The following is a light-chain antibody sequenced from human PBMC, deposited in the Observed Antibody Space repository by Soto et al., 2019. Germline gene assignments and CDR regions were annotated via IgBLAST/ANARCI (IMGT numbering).Light chain of an antibody. CDR3: QQRQYWPPIT. CDR2: DAS. CDR1: QSVSSN. Sequence: EIVMTQSPATLSVSPGERATLSCRASQSVSSNLAWYQQKPGQAPRLLIYDASNRAAGIPARFSGSGSGTDFTLTISSLEPEDFAIYYCQQRQYWPPITFGQGTLLEIK. J-gene: IGKJ5*01. V-gene: IGKV3-11*01.